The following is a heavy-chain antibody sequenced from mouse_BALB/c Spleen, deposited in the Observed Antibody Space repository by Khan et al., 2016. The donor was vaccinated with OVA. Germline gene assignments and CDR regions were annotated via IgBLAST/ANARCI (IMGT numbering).Heavy chain of an antibody. V-gene: IGHV9-3-1*01. CDR2: TNTYTGEP. CDR1: GYTFTNYG. D-gene: IGHD1-3*01. J-gene: IGHJ4*01. Sequence: QIQLVQSGPDLKKPGETVKISCKASGYTFTNYGMNWVKQGPGKGLKWMGWTNTYTGEPTYADDFKGRFAFTLETSASTAYLQINNLKNEDTATYFCAIVGYNGTMDYWGQGTSVTVSS. CDR3: AIVGYNGTMDY.